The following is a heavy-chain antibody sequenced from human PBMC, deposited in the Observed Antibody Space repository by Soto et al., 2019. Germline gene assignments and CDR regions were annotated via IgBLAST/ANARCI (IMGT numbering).Heavy chain of an antibody. V-gene: IGHV3-33*01. D-gene: IGHD5-12*01. CDR3: ARALFPDVDIYAMDV. J-gene: IGHJ6*02. CDR1: GFTFRDHA. CDR2: IWNDGSNK. Sequence: LRLSCAASGFTFRDHAMHWVRQAPGKGREWLAIIWNDGSNKFYAGSVQGRFTISRDNSKNTVYLQMNTLSTEDTAVYYCARALFPDVDIYAMDVWGQGTTVTVS.